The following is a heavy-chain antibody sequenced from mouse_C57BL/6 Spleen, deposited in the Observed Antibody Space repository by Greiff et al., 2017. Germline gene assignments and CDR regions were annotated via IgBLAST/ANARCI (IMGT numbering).Heavy chain of an antibody. CDR1: GFSLSTSGMG. V-gene: IGHV8-12*01. CDR3: AKEGDDGYSLWYFDV. CDR2: IYWDDAK. D-gene: IGHD2-3*01. Sequence: QVTLKESGPGILQSSQTLSLTCSFSGFSLSTSGMGVSWIRQPSGKGLEWLAHIYWDDAKRYNPSLKSRLTISKDTSRNQVFLKITSVDTADTATYYCAKEGDDGYSLWYFDVWGTGTTVTVSS. J-gene: IGHJ1*03.